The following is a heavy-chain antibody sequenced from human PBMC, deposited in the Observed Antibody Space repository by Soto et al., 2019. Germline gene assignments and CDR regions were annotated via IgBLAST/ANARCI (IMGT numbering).Heavy chain of an antibody. J-gene: IGHJ6*02. CDR3: AHSRYRDYYCGMDV. V-gene: IGHV2-5*02. CDR1: GFSLNTNEVG. Sequence: QITLKESGPTLVKPTQTLTLTCTFSGFSLNTNEVGVGWIRQPPGKALEWLALIYWDDDKRYSPSLESRLTITKDTSKNQVVLTMTNMDPVDTATYYCAHSRYRDYYCGMDVWGQGTTVTVSS. D-gene: IGHD1-26*01. CDR2: IYWDDDK.